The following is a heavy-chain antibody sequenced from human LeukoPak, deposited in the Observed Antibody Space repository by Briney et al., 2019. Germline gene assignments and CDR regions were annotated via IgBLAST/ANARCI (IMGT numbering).Heavy chain of an antibody. CDR2: VKHDGNER. D-gene: IGHD6-19*01. CDR1: GFSFSAYS. V-gene: IGHV3-7*01. J-gene: IGHJ6*03. CDR3: AREVTWLVRGIQHYYYMDV. Sequence: PGGSLRFSCAASGFSFSAYSMTWVRQAPGKGLEWLANVKHDGNERQYVDSVKGRITTSRDSAKNSVHLLMSRLRAEDRAVYFCAREVTWLVRGIQHYYYMDVWGNGTTVTVSS.